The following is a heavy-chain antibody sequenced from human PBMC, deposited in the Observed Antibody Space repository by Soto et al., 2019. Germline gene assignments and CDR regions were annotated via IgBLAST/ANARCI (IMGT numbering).Heavy chain of an antibody. CDR3: ARHVVIGAAAGSPYYYYGMDV. J-gene: IGHJ6*02. CDR1: GYSFTSYW. D-gene: IGHD6-13*01. V-gene: IGHV5-51*01. Sequence: GESLKISCKGSGYSFTSYWIGWVRQMPGKGLEWMGIIYPGDSDTRCSPSFQSQVTISADKSISTAYLQWSSLKASDTAMYYCARHVVIGAAAGSPYYYYGMDVWGQGTTVTVSS. CDR2: IYPGDSDT.